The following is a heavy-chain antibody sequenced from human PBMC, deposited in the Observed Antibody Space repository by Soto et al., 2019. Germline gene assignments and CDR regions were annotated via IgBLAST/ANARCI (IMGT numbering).Heavy chain of an antibody. CDR1: GDSVTSDNYY. D-gene: IGHD5-12*01. Sequence: QVQLQESGPGLVKPSETLSLTCTVSGDSVTSDNYYWTWIRQPPGKGLEWIGYVYSSGTTTYNPSLKSRVTISLDTSRNQFSLKLTSVTAADTALYYCARDIRGYSRAFDFWGQGTLVTVSS. CDR2: VYSSGTT. CDR3: ARDIRGYSRAFDF. V-gene: IGHV4-61*01. J-gene: IGHJ4*02.